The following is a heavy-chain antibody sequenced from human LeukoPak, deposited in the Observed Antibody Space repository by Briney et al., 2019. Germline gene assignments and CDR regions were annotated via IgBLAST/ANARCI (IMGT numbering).Heavy chain of an antibody. J-gene: IGHJ5*02. Sequence: PSETLSLTCTVSGGSISSSSYYWGWIRQPPGKGLEWIGSIYYSGSTYYNPSLKSRVTISVDTSKNQFSLKLSSVTAADTAVYYCASRYYGSGSYRGWFDPWGQGTLVTVSS. CDR1: GGSISSSSYY. CDR3: ASRYYGSGSYRGWFDP. V-gene: IGHV4-39*01. CDR2: IYYSGST. D-gene: IGHD3-10*01.